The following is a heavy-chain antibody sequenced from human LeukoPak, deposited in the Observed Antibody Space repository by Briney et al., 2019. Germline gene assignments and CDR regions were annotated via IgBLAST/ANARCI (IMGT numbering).Heavy chain of an antibody. J-gene: IGHJ4*02. D-gene: IGHD3-9*01. V-gene: IGHV4-34*01. CDR3: ARKLRYSRNFDY. Sequence: SETLSLTCAVYGGSFSGYYWSWIRQPPGKGLRWIGEINHSGSTNYNPSLKSRVTISVDTSKNQFSLKLSSVTAADTAVYYCARKLRYSRNFDYWGQGTLVTVSS. CDR2: INHSGST. CDR1: GGSFSGYY.